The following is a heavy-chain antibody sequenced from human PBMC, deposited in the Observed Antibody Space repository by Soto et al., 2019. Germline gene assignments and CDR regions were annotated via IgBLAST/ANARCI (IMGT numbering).Heavy chain of an antibody. CDR1: GGTFSSFA. CDR2: IIPIYETP. V-gene: IGHV1-69*06. J-gene: IGHJ6*02. Sequence: QGQVVQSGAEVKKPGSSVKVSCKASGGTFSSFAVSWVRQAPGQGLEWMGGIIPIYETPNYAQKFQDRVTITADKSTSIVYMELNSLRSEGTAVYFCARSDFWSGPYGMDVWGQGNTVTGSS. CDR3: ARSDFWSGPYGMDV. D-gene: IGHD3-3*01.